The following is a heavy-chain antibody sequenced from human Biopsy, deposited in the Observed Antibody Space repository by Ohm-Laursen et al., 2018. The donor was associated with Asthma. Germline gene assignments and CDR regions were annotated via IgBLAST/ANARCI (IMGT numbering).Heavy chain of an antibody. CDR2: INSVFGTT. D-gene: IGHD2-2*01. V-gene: IGHV1-69*13. Sequence: ASVTVSCKSLGGTFNTYVIGWARQAPGQGLEWMGGINSVFGTTTYPQKFQDRVTITADDSTSTVYMELSSLRSEDTAVYYCARKAGSCISRTCSSLDFWGQGTLVTVSS. CDR3: ARKAGSCISRTCSSLDF. CDR1: GGTFNTYV. J-gene: IGHJ4*02.